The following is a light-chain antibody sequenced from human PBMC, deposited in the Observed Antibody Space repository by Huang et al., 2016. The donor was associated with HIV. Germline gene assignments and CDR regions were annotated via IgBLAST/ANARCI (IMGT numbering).Light chain of an antibody. Sequence: EIVLTQSQATLSLSPVERATLSCRASKSVISFLAWYHPKPCQAPRLLIHYSADRTTGVPARLGGSGSGTCFALTISSLEPEDFAVYYCQRRSSCQWTFGPGTKVEIK. J-gene: IGKJ3*01. V-gene: IGKV3-11*01. CDR2: YSA. CDR3: QRRSSCQWT. CDR1: KSVISF.